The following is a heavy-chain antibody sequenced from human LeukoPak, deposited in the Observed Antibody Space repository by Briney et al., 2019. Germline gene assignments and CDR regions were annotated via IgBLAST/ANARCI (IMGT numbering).Heavy chain of an antibody. CDR2: ISSSSSTI. CDR3: AREGQWLVPAGFDY. CDR1: GFTFSSYG. V-gene: IGHV3-48*01. J-gene: IGHJ4*02. Sequence: GGSLRLSCAAPGFTFSSYGMTWVRQAPGKGLEWVSYISSSSSTIYYADSVKGRFTISRDNAKNSLYLQLNSLRAEDTAVYYCAREGQWLVPAGFDYWGQGTLVTVSS. D-gene: IGHD6-19*01.